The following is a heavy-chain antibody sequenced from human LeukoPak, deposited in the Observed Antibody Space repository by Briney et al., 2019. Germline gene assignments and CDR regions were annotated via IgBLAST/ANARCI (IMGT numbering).Heavy chain of an antibody. Sequence: GGSLRLSCAASGFIFSNYWMHWVRQAPGKGLVWVSRVSSDGSSTAYAASVKGRFTISRDNSKNTLYLQMISLRAEDTAVYYCARGGYSGSGNYFDYWGQGTLVTVSS. CDR1: GFIFSNYW. J-gene: IGHJ4*02. V-gene: IGHV3-74*01. CDR3: ARGGYSGSGNYFDY. D-gene: IGHD3-10*01. CDR2: VSSDGSST.